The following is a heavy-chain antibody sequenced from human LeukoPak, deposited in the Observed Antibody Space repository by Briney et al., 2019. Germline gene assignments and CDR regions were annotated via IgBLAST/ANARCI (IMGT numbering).Heavy chain of an antibody. CDR3: ATTQWLVRKGSFDF. CDR2: IYHSGST. D-gene: IGHD6-19*01. V-gene: IGHV4-39*02. J-gene: IGHJ4*02. CDR1: GGSISSSTYY. Sequence: SETLSLTCTVSGGSISSSTYYWGWIRQPPGKGLEWIGSIYHSGSTYYNPSLKSRVTISVDTSRNHFSLRLSSVTAADTAVYYCATTQWLVRKGSFDFWGQGTLVTVSS.